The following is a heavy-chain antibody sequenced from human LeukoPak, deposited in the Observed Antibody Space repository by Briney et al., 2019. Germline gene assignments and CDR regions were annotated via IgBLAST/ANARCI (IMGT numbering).Heavy chain of an antibody. V-gene: IGHV3-30*02. CDR3: ARGAYCSGGRCPGAFDI. J-gene: IGHJ3*02. CDR1: GFTFSNYA. Sequence: GGSLRLSCAASGFTFSNYAMYWVRQAPGKGMEWVTIIRNDGSNKDYADSVKGRFTISRDNSKNTLYLQMNSLRAEDTAVYYCARGAYCSGGRCPGAFDIWGQGTMVTVSS. D-gene: IGHD2-15*01. CDR2: IRNDGSNK.